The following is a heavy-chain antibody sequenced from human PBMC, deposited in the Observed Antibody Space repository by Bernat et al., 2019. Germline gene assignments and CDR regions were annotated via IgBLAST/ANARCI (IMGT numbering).Heavy chain of an antibody. CDR3: AKDGPTTVTTSDYFDY. CDR1: GFTFSSYG. CDR2: ISGSGSST. D-gene: IGHD4-17*01. J-gene: IGHJ4*02. V-gene: IGHV3-23*01. Sequence: EVQLLESGGGLVQPGGSLRLSCAASGFTFSSYGMSWVRQAPGKGLEWVSAISGSGSSTYYTDSVKGRFTISRDNSKNTLYLQMNSLRAEDTAVYYCAKDGPTTVTTSDYFDYWGQGTLVTVSS.